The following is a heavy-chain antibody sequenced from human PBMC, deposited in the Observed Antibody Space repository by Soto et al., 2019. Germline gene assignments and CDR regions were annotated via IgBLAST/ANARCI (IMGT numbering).Heavy chain of an antibody. J-gene: IGHJ6*02. CDR1: GGTFSSYA. CDR3: ARARYYDFWSAQPHYYYYYGMDV. D-gene: IGHD3-3*01. V-gene: IGHV1-69*01. CDR2: IIPIFGTA. Sequence: QVQLVQSGAEVEKPGSSVKVSCKASGGTFSSYAISWVRQAPGQGLEWRGGIIPIFGTANYAQKFQGRVTITADESTSTAYMELSSLRSEDTAVYYCARARYYDFWSAQPHYYYYYGMDVWGQGTTVTVSS.